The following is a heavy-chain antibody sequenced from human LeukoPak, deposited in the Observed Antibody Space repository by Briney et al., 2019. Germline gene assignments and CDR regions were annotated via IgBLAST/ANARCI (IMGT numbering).Heavy chain of an antibody. D-gene: IGHD6-13*01. CDR3: ARDLSPRSSSWIDY. CDR1: GFTFSDYY. CDR2: ITSTSSTI. J-gene: IGHJ4*02. Sequence: PGGSLRLSCAASGFTFSDYYMSWIRQAPGKGLEWVSYITSTSSTIFYAGSVKGRFTISRDNAKNSLSLQMNSLRAEDTAVYYCARDLSPRSSSWIDYWGQGTLVTVSS. V-gene: IGHV3-11*04.